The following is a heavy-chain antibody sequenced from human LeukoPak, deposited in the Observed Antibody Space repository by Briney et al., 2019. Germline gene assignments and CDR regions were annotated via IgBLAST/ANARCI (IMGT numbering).Heavy chain of an antibody. CDR2: IYTSGST. CDR1: DGSIATGTFY. V-gene: IGHV4-61*02. Sequence: SETLSLTCTVSDGSIATGTFYWSWIRQPAGKGLEWIGRIYTSGSTNYNPSLTSRVIISIDASKNQFSLKLSSVTAADTAVYYCARGTPHYSNYNYYYMDVWGKGTTVTVSS. J-gene: IGHJ6*03. CDR3: ARGTPHYSNYNYYYMDV. D-gene: IGHD4-11*01.